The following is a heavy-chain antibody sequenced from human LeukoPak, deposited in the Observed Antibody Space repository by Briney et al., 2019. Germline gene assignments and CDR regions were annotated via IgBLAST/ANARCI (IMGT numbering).Heavy chain of an antibody. J-gene: IGHJ4*02. D-gene: IGHD3-22*01. Sequence: SETLSLTCTVFGGSISSYYWSWIRQPPGKGLEWIGYIYYSGSTNYNPSLKSRVTISVDTSKNQFSLKLISVTAADTAVYYCARDRDYYDSSLGYWGQGTLVTVSS. V-gene: IGHV4-59*12. CDR1: GGSISSYY. CDR2: IYYSGST. CDR3: ARDRDYYDSSLGY.